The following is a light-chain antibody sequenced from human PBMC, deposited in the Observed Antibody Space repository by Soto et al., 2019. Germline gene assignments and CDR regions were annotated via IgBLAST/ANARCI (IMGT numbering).Light chain of an antibody. Sequence: DIQLTQSPSFLSASVGDRVTITCRASQGISSYLAWYQQKPGKAPKLLIYKASTLKSGVPSRFSGSGSGTEFTLTISSLQPDDFATYYCQQYSSYSWTFGRGTKVDIK. CDR3: QQYSSYSWT. V-gene: IGKV1-5*03. J-gene: IGKJ1*01. CDR2: KAS. CDR1: QGISSY.